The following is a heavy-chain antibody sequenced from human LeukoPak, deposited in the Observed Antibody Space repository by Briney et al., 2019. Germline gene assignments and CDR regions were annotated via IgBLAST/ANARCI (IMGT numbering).Heavy chain of an antibody. CDR1: GVSISSSNSY. CDR2: IYYSGNT. Sequence: SETLSLTCTVSGVSISSSNSYWGWIRQPPGKGLEWIGSIYYSGNTYYNASLKSQVSISIDTSKNQFSLRLTSVTAADTAVYYCARETGSGLFILPGGQGTLVTVSS. V-gene: IGHV4-39*02. D-gene: IGHD3/OR15-3a*01. J-gene: IGHJ4*02. CDR3: ARETGSGLFILP.